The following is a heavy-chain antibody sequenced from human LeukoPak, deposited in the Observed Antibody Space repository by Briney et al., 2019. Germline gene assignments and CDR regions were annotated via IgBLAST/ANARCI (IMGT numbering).Heavy chain of an antibody. D-gene: IGHD3-3*01. Sequence: ASVRVSCKASGYTFTSYGITWVRQAYGQGLEWMGWISTYNANTNYAQTLQGRVTMTTDTSTSTAYMELRGLRSDDTAVYYCARGRNDFWSGYPFDYWGQGTLVTVSS. CDR3: ARGRNDFWSGYPFDY. V-gene: IGHV1-18*01. J-gene: IGHJ4*02. CDR1: GYTFTSYG. CDR2: ISTYNANT.